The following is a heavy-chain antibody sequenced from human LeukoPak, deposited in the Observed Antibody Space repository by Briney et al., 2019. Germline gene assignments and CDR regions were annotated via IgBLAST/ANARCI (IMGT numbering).Heavy chain of an antibody. Sequence: SETLSLTCAVYGGSFSGYYWSWIRQPPGKGLEWIGEINHSGSTNYNPSLKSRVTISVDTSKNQFSLKLSSVTAADTAVYYCARDGGIAAAGTGWFDPWGQGTLVTVSS. CDR3: ARDGGIAAAGTGWFDP. D-gene: IGHD6-13*01. CDR1: GGSFSGYY. J-gene: IGHJ5*02. V-gene: IGHV4-34*01. CDR2: INHSGST.